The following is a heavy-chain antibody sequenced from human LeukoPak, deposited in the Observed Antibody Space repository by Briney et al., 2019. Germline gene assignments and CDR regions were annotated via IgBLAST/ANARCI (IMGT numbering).Heavy chain of an antibody. CDR3: ARDFLYCGGDCYSNRGPFDI. V-gene: IGHV1-18*01. CDR2: ISAYNGNT. J-gene: IGHJ3*02. D-gene: IGHD2-21*02. Sequence: ASVKVSCKASGYTFTSYGIIWVRQAPGQGLEWMGWISAYNGNTNYAQKLQGRVTMTTDTSTSTAYMELRSLRSDDTAVYYCARDFLYCGGDCYSNRGPFDIWGQGTMVTVSS. CDR1: GYTFTSYG.